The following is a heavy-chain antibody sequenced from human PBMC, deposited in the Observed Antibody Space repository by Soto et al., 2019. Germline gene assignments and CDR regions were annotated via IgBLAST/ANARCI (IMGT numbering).Heavy chain of an antibody. CDR1: GFTVSSNY. CDR3: ARDIRYGVYVCRDTFDI. D-gene: IGHD4-17*01. CDR2: IYSGGST. Sequence: EVQLVESGGGLIQPGGSLRLSCAASGFTVSSNYMSWVRQAPGKGLEWVSVIYSGGSTYYADSVKGRFTISRDNSKNTLYIQMNRLRAEDTGVYYCARDIRYGVYVCRDTFDISGQGTMVTVSS. J-gene: IGHJ3*02. V-gene: IGHV3-53*01.